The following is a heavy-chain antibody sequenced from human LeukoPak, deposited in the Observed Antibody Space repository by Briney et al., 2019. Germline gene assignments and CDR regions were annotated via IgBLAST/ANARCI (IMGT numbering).Heavy chain of an antibody. Sequence: GGSLRLSCAASGFTFSSYGMHWVRQAPGKGLEWVAVIPYDGSNKYYADSVKGRFTISRDNSKNTLYLQMDSLRAEDMAVYYCASSPPTGTTWYFDLWGRGTLVTVSS. CDR2: IPYDGSNK. CDR3: ASSPPTGTTWYFDL. D-gene: IGHD1-7*01. V-gene: IGHV3-30*03. CDR1: GFTFSSYG. J-gene: IGHJ2*01.